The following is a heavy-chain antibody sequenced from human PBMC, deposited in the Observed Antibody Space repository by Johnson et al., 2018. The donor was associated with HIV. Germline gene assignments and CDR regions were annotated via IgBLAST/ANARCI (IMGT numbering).Heavy chain of an antibody. V-gene: IGHV3-11*04. CDR1: GFTFSDDY. Sequence: QVQLVESGGGLVKPGGSLRLSCAASGFTFSDDYMSWIRQAPGKGLEWVSYISRSGSTITYADSVNGRFTISRDNSKNTVFLQMNSLRSDDTAVYFCAKEAYYVEAFDIWGQGTMVTVSS. J-gene: IGHJ3*02. D-gene: IGHD3-16*01. CDR2: ISRSGSTI. CDR3: AKEAYYVEAFDI.